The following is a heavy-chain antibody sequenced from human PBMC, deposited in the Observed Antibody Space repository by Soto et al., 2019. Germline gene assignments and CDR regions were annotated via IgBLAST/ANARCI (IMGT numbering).Heavy chain of an antibody. V-gene: IGHV4-39*01. Sequence: QLQLQESGPGLVKPSETLSLTCTVSGGSLSSSIYYWGWIRQPPGKGLEWIGSIFYNGNTYYNPSLKSRVTMSLDTSQNRFSLRLSSVTAADTAVYYCASAPVIDYFDSWGQGTLVTVSS. CDR2: IFYNGNT. CDR3: ASAPVIDYFDS. J-gene: IGHJ4*02. CDR1: GGSLSSSIYY.